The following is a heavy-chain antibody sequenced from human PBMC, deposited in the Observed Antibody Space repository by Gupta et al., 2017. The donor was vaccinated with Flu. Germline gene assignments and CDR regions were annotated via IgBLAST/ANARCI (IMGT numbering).Heavy chain of an antibody. CDR2: INPNTGGT. D-gene: IGHD4-17*01. J-gene: IGHJ6*03. V-gene: IGHV1-2*06. CDR3: ARDPTTVTTWAGEYYMDV. Sequence: IHWVRQAPGQGLEWMGRINPNTGGTNYAQRFQGRVSMTRDTSISTAYMELNRLKSDDTAVYYCARDPTTVTTWAGEYYMDVWGKGSTVTVSS.